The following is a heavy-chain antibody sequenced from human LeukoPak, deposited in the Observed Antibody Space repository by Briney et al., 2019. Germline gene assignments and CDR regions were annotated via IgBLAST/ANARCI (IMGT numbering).Heavy chain of an antibody. V-gene: IGHV3-23*01. CDR3: AKDRGSGWSGFFDY. J-gene: IGHJ4*02. CDR1: AFTFSTYA. CDR2: ITHSSSST. Sequence: PGGSLRLSCAASAFTFSTYAMKWVRQAPGEGLEWVSGITHSSSSTYYGDSVKGRFTIYRDNSKNTLYLQMNRPRVEDTAIYYCAKDRGSGWSGFFDYWGQGTLVTVAS. D-gene: IGHD6-19*01.